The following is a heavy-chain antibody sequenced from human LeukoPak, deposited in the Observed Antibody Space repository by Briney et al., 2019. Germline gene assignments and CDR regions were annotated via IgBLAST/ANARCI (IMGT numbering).Heavy chain of an antibody. J-gene: IGHJ4*02. CDR3: ASGEAVAGTFDY. CDR1: GGSISSSHYY. V-gene: IGHV4-39*01. CDR2: IYYSGST. D-gene: IGHD6-19*01. Sequence: SETLSLTCTVSGGSISSSHYYWDWIRQPPGKGLEWIGNIYYSGSTYYNPSLKSRVTISVDTSKNQFSLKLSSVTAADTAVYYCASGEAVAGTFDYWGQGTLVTVSS.